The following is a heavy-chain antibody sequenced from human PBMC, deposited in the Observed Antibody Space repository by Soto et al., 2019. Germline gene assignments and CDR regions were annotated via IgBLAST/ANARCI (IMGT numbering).Heavy chain of an antibody. Sequence: VQLVESGGGVVQPGRSLRLSCAASGFTFNNFAMHWVRQAPGKGLEWVAFISYDGTYKYYADSVRGRFTVYRDNSKSTLVLQMNSLKFEDTAVYVCANEVAGAFSSLQYGMDVWGQGTTVTVSS. CDR1: GFTFNNFA. CDR3: ANEVAGAFSSLQYGMDV. J-gene: IGHJ6*02. V-gene: IGHV3-30*14. CDR2: ISYDGTYK. D-gene: IGHD6-19*01.